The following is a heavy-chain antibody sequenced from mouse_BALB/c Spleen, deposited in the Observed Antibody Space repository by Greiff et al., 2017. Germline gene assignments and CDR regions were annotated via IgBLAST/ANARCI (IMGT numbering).Heavy chain of an antibody. D-gene: IGHD1-2*01. CDR2: IDPANGNT. Sequence: DVKLQESGAELVKPGASVKLSCTASGFNIKDTYMHWVKQRPEQGLEWIGRIDPANGNTKYDPKFQGKATITADTSSNTAYLQLSSLTSEDTAVYYCGPLLLMDYWGQGTSVTVSS. V-gene: IGHV14-3*02. CDR1: GFNIKDTY. J-gene: IGHJ4*01. CDR3: GPLLLMDY.